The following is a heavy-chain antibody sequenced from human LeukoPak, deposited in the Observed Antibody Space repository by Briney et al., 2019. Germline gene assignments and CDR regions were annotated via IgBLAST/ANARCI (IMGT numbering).Heavy chain of an antibody. V-gene: IGHV1-46*01. CDR3: ARDPGYCSGGNCYYTWFDP. Sequence: ASVKVSCTASGYTFTSYYMHWVRQAPGQGLEWMGIINPSRGSTSYAQKVQGRVTMTRDMSTSTGYMELSSLRSEDTAVYYCARDPGYCSGGNCYYTWFDPWGQGTLVTVSS. J-gene: IGHJ5*02. D-gene: IGHD2-15*01. CDR2: INPSRGST. CDR1: GYTFTSYY.